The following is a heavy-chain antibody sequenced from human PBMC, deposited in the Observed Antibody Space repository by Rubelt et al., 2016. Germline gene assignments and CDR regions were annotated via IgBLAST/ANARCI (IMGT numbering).Heavy chain of an antibody. Sequence: EVQLVESGGGLIQPGGSLRLSCAASGFTFSSYWMHWVRQAPGKGLVWVSRINSDGSSTSFAYSVKGRFNISRHNSKNTLYLQMNSLRAEDTAVYYCARVSSGCLDYWGQGTLVTVSS. CDR2: INSDGSST. CDR3: ARVSSGCLDY. CDR1: GFTFSSYW. V-gene: IGHV3-74*02. D-gene: IGHD6-19*01. J-gene: IGHJ4*02.